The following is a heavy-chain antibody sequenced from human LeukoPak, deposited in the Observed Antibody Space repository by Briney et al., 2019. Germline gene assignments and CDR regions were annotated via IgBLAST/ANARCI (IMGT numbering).Heavy chain of an antibody. CDR3: ARLRGNYFPDY. V-gene: IGHV4-59*01. CDR1: GGSISGYY. J-gene: IGHJ4*02. D-gene: IGHD4-11*01. Sequence: MSSETLSLTCTVSGGSISGYYWTWIRQSPGKGLEWIAYIYYSGSTNYNPFLKSRVTISVDTSKNQFSLRLSSVTAADTAVYFCARLRGNYFPDYWGQGTLVTVSS. CDR2: IYYSGST.